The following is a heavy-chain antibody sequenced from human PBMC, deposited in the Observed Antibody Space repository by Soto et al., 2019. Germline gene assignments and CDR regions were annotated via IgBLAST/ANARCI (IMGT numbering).Heavy chain of an antibody. CDR1: GFTFSTFA. V-gene: IGHV3-23*01. J-gene: IGHJ4*02. Sequence: GGSLRLSCAASGFTFSTFAMNWVRQAPGKGLEWVSGITGGSGFTFYADSVKGRFTISRDDSENTLFLQMSSLRAEDTAKYYCAKSGPTNYFDFWGQGTLVTVLL. CDR2: ITGGSGFT. D-gene: IGHD1-26*01. CDR3: AKSGPTNYFDF.